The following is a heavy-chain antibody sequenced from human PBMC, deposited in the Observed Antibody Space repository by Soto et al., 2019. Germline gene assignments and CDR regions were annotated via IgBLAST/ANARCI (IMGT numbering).Heavy chain of an antibody. Sequence: DVQLVESGGSLVQPGGSLRLSCEVSGFTFSSYWMTWVRQAPGKGLEWVANINKDGSEEKYVDSVKGRFIVSRDNGKSSMYLEMNSLRAEDTAVYYCAVSWYFGEFGLDVWGQGTRVTVSS. CDR1: GFTFSSYW. J-gene: IGHJ4*02. D-gene: IGHD3-10*01. CDR3: AVSWYFGEFGLDV. V-gene: IGHV3-7*02. CDR2: INKDGSEE.